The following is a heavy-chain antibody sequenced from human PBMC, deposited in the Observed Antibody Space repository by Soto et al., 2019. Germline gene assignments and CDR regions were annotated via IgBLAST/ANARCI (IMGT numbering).Heavy chain of an antibody. CDR1: GGTFSSYA. V-gene: IGHV1-69*06. J-gene: IGHJ6*02. CDR3: AREWNTAMVPLGGMDV. Sequence: GASVKVSCKASGGTFSSYAISWVRQAPGQGLEWMGGIIPIFGTANYAQKFQGRVTITADKPTSTAYMELSSLRSEDTAVYYCAREWNTAMVPLGGMDVWGQGTTVTVSS. D-gene: IGHD5-18*01. CDR2: IIPIFGTA.